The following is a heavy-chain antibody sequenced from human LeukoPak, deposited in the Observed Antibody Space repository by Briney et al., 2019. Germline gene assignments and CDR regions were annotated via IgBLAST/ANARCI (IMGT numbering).Heavy chain of an antibody. CDR1: GFSFSSYA. V-gene: IGHV3-23*01. CDR2: ISGSGGNT. D-gene: IGHD3-22*01. J-gene: IGHJ4*02. Sequence: GGSLRLSCAVSGFSFSSYAMSWVRQAPGKGLEWVSAISGSGGNTYYADSVKGRFTISRDNSKNTLYLQMNSLRAEDTAVYYCARDPQYYYDSSGYLDYWGQGTLVTVSS. CDR3: ARDPQYYYDSSGYLDY.